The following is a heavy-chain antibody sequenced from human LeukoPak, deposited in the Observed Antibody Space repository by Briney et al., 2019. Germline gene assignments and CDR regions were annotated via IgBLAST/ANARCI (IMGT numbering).Heavy chain of an antibody. Sequence: SETLSLTCTVSGGSISSYYWSWIRQPPGKGLEWIGYIYYSGSTNYNPSLKSRVTISVDRSKNQFSLKLSSVTAADAAVYYCARASPDYGVDYWGQGTLVTVSS. CDR1: GGSISSYY. CDR3: ARASPDYGVDY. CDR2: IYYSGST. V-gene: IGHV4-59*12. J-gene: IGHJ4*02. D-gene: IGHD4-17*01.